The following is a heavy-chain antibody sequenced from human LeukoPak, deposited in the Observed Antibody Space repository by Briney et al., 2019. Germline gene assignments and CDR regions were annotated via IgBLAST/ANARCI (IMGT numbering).Heavy chain of an antibody. J-gene: IGHJ4*02. CDR2: IYPGDSDT. D-gene: IGHD1-26*01. V-gene: IGHV5-51*01. CDR3: ARVQSKGIVGATGPVDY. CDR1: GYSVTSYW. Sequence: GVPLKISCKGSGYSVTSYWIVWARQMPGNGLGWMGIIYPGDSDTRYTPSFQGPVTISADKSISTAYLQWSSLKASDTAMYYCARVQSKGIVGATGPVDYWGQGTLVTVSS.